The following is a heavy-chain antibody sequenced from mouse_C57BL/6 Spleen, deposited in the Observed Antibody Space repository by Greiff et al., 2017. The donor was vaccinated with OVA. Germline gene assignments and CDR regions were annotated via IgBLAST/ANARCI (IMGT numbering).Heavy chain of an antibody. CDR3: ARHPYYYGSSLYWYFDV. CDR1: EYEFPSHD. J-gene: IGHJ1*03. D-gene: IGHD1-1*01. Sequence: EVQLKQSGGGLVQPGESLKLSCESNEYEFPSHDMSWVRKTPEKRLELVAAINSDGGSTYYPDTMERRFIISRDNTKKTLYLQMSSLRSEDTALYYCARHPYYYGSSLYWYFDVWGTGTTVTVSS. CDR2: INSDGGST. V-gene: IGHV5-2*01.